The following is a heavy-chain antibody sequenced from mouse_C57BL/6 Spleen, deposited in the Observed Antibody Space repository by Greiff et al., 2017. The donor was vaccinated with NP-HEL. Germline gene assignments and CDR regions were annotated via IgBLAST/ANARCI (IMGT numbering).Heavy chain of an antibody. J-gene: IGHJ1*03. D-gene: IGHD1-1*01. Sequence: QVQLQQPGAELVKPGASVKMSCKASGYTFTSYWITWVKQRPGQGLEWIGDIYPGSGSTNYNEKFKSKATLTVDTSSSTAYMPLSSLTSEDSAVYYCARWDFITTVVSYWYFDVWGTGTTVTVSS. CDR3: ARWDFITTVVSYWYFDV. V-gene: IGHV1-55*01. CDR2: IYPGSGST. CDR1: GYTFTSYW.